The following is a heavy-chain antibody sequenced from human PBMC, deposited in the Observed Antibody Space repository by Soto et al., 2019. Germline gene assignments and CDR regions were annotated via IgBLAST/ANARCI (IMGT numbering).Heavy chain of an antibody. D-gene: IGHD4-17*01. Sequence: ESGGGVVQPGRSLRLSCVASGFTFSSYGMHWVRQAPGEGLEWVAVISYDGSHDYYADSVKGRFAISRDNSKNTLYLQMNSLRAEDSALYYCARRHDYGDYQVDYWGQGTLVTVSS. CDR2: ISYDGSHD. CDR1: GFTFSSYG. J-gene: IGHJ4*02. V-gene: IGHV3-30*03. CDR3: ARRHDYGDYQVDY.